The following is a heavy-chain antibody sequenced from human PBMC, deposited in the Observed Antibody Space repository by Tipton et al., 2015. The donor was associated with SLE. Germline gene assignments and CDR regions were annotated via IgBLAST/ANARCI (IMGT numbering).Heavy chain of an antibody. CDR3: ARQRGTWYFDF. V-gene: IGHV3-11*04. Sequence: SLRLSCEASGFIFSTFWMSWVRQAPGKGLEWVAFISDSGSSIYYADSAKGRFTISRDNAKNSFYLQMDSLRGDDTAVYYCARQRGTWYFDFWGPGTLVSVSS. CDR1: GFIFSTFW. D-gene: IGHD6-25*01. J-gene: IGHJ4*02. CDR2: ISDSGSSI.